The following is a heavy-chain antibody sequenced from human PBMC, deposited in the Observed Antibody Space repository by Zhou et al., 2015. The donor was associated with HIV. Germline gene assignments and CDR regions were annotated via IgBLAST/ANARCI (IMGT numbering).Heavy chain of an antibody. J-gene: IGHJ4*02. CDR1: GYTFISYY. CDR3: AKAVTGSDWGFDY. Sequence: QVQLVQSGADVKKPGASVMVSCKASGYTFISYYIHWVRQAPGQGLEWMGIINPTDGSTSYAQKFQGRVSMTRDKSTSTVYMALTSLRSEDTAVYYCAKAVTGSDWGFDYWGQGTLVTVSS. CDR2: INPTDGST. V-gene: IGHV1-46*01. D-gene: IGHD6-19*01.